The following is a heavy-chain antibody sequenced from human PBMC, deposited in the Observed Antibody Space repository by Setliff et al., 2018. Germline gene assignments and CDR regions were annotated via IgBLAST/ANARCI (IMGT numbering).Heavy chain of an antibody. Sequence: GGSLRLSCAASGFTFSSYWMSWVRQAPGKGLEWVSLINRDGSTTYYADSVRGRFTISRDNAKNSVYLQMNSLRAEDTAVYYCARDMYITGWNAFDPWGRGTLVTVSS. CDR1: GFTFSSYW. CDR3: ARDMYITGWNAFDP. V-gene: IGHV3-74*01. CDR2: INRDGSTT. J-gene: IGHJ2*01. D-gene: IGHD1-1*01.